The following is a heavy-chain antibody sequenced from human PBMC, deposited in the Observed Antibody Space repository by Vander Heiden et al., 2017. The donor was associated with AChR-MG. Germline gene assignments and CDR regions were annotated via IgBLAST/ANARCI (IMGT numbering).Heavy chain of an antibody. CDR1: GYTYTGYY. CDR3: ARGFPMVRGVITRPFDY. V-gene: IGHV1-2*02. D-gene: IGHD3-10*01. J-gene: IGHJ4*02. Sequence: HVQLVQSGTEVKKPGAPVKVPCKAPGYTYTGYYMNWVRQAPEQGLEWMGLITPNIGGKNYAQKLQGRVTMTRDTSISTAYMELSRLRSDDTAVYYCARGFPMVRGVITRPFDYWGQGPLVTVSS. CDR2: ITPNIGGK.